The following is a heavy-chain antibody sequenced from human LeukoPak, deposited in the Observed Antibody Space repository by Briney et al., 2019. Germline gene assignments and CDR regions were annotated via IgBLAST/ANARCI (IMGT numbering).Heavy chain of an antibody. CDR3: ARDGRGSGSYYGWFDP. J-gene: IGHJ5*02. Sequence: ASVKVSCKASGYTFTSYAMHWVRQAPGPRLEWMGWINAGNGNTKYSQKFQGRVTITRDTSASTAYMELSSLRSEDTAVYYCARDGRGSGSYYGWFDPWGQGTLVTVSS. V-gene: IGHV1-3*01. CDR1: GYTFTSYA. D-gene: IGHD3-10*01. CDR2: INAGNGNT.